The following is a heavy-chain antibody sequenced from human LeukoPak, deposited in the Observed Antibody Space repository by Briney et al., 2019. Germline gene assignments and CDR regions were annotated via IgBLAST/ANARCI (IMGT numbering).Heavy chain of an antibody. CDR2: ISSSSITI. CDR3: PCLGSSCPKAFDI. CDR1: GFTFSSYS. J-gene: IGHJ3*02. V-gene: IGHV3-48*04. D-gene: IGHD6-13*01. Sequence: GGSLRLSCAASGFTFSSYSMNWVRQAPGKGLEWVSYISSSSITIYYADSVKGRFTISRDNAKNSLYLQMNSLRAEDTAVYYCPCLGSSCPKAFDIWGQGTMVTVSS.